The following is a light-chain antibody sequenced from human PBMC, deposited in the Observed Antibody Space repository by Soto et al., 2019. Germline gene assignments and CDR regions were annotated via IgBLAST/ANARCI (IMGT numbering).Light chain of an antibody. Sequence: EIVMTQSPATLSVSPGERATLSCRASHSVNSNLAWYQQKPGQAPRLLIYDTSTRAPGIPARISGSGSGTEFTLTISSLQSEDFAVYYCQQYNNWPPWTFGQGTKVEIK. J-gene: IGKJ1*01. V-gene: IGKV3-15*01. CDR1: HSVNSN. CDR2: DTS. CDR3: QQYNNWPPWT.